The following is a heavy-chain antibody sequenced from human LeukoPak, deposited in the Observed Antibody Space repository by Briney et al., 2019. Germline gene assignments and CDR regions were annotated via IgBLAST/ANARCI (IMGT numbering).Heavy chain of an antibody. CDR2: INPNSGGT. D-gene: IGHD3-22*01. Sequence: ASVKVSCKASGYTFTGYYMHWVRQAPGQGLEWMGWINPNSGGTNHAQKFQGRVTMTRDTSISTAYMELSRLRSDDTAVYYCARGGYYYDLDYWGQGTLVTVSS. CDR3: ARGGYYYDLDY. J-gene: IGHJ4*02. CDR1: GYTFTGYY. V-gene: IGHV1-2*02.